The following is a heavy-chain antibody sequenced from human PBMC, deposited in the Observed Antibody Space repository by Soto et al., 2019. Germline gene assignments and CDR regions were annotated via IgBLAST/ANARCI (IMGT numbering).Heavy chain of an antibody. CDR1: GGSISSSNW. CDR2: IYHSGST. D-gene: IGHD3-22*01. V-gene: IGHV4-4*02. Sequence: SETLSLTCAVSGGSISSSNWWSWVRQPPGKGLEWIGEIYHSGSTNYNPSLKSRVTISVDKSKNQFSLKLSSVTAADTAVYYCARGGVDYYDSSGYLNWFDPWGQGTLVTVSS. J-gene: IGHJ5*02. CDR3: ARGGVDYYDSSGYLNWFDP.